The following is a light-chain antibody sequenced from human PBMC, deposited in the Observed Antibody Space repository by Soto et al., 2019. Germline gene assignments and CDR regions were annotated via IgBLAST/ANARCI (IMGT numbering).Light chain of an antibody. Sequence: DIQMTQSPSTLSASVGDIVTITCRASQSISSWLAWYQQKPGKAPKLLIYDASSLESGVPSRFSGSGSGTEFTLTISSLQTDDFATYYCQQYNSYPWTFGQGTKVEIK. J-gene: IGKJ1*01. CDR2: DAS. CDR3: QQYNSYPWT. CDR1: QSISSW. V-gene: IGKV1-5*01.